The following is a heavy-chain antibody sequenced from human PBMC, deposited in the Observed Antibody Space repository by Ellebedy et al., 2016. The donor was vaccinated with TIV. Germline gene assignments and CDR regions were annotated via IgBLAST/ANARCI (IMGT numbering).Heavy chain of an antibody. D-gene: IGHD1-26*01. CDR2: ISSGSSYI. Sequence: GESLKISCTDFGFTFSSYTMNWVRQAPGKGLEWVSSISSGSSYIYYADSVRGRFIISRDNARNSVSLQMNSLRAEDTAVCYCARGVGVHHSYYFDYWGQGALVTVSS. CDR1: GFTFSSYT. J-gene: IGHJ4*02. V-gene: IGHV3-21*01. CDR3: ARGVGVHHSYYFDY.